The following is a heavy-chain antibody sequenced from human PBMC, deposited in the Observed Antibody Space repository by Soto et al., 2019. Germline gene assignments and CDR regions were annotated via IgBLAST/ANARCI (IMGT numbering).Heavy chain of an antibody. D-gene: IGHD3-9*01. CDR2: ISGSGGST. V-gene: IGHV3-23*01. CDR3: AKVRYFDWLFGRKYPGNWFDP. CDR1: GFTFSSYA. Sequence: QPGGSLRLSCAASGFTFSSYAMSWVRQAPGKGLEWVSAISGSGGSTYYADSVKGRFTISRDNSKNTLYLQMNSLRAEDTAVYYCAKVRYFDWLFGRKYPGNWFDPWGQGTLVTVSS. J-gene: IGHJ5*02.